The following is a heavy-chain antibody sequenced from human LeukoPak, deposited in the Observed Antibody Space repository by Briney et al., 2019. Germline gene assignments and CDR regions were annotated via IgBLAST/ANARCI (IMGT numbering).Heavy chain of an antibody. CDR2: IYYSRST. V-gene: IGHV4-59*11. Sequence: PETLSLTCTDPRGSISIHNWSCIRHPPRKRLYRIWYIYYSRSTKYNPSLKSRVTISVDTSTIQFSLKLSSVTAADTAVYDCARASSSWSPWFDPWGQGTLVTVSS. D-gene: IGHD6-13*01. CDR1: RGSISIHN. CDR3: ARASSSWSPWFDP. J-gene: IGHJ5*02.